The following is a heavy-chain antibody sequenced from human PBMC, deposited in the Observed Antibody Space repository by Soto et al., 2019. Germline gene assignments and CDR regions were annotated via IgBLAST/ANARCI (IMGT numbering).Heavy chain of an antibody. CDR2: IFHSGTT. Sequence: QVQLQESGPGLVKPTETLSLTCTVSGGSISSYYLNWFRQPPGKGLEWIGYIFHSGTTNYNPSLKSRVTISVETSKNQFSLKLSSVTAADTAGYYCARNADYSTYYFDYWGQGALVTVSS. CDR1: GGSISSYY. V-gene: IGHV4-59*01. CDR3: ARNADYSTYYFDY. J-gene: IGHJ4*02. D-gene: IGHD2-21*01.